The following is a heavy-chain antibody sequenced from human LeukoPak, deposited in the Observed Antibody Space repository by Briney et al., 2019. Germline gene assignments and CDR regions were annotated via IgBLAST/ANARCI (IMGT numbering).Heavy chain of an antibody. Sequence: SETLSLTCAVSGGSISSSNWWSWVRQPPGKGLEWIGEIYHSGSTNYNPSLKSRVTISVDKSKNQFSLKLSSVTAADTAVYYCARDGSSPGRKDPFDYWGQGTLVTVSS. J-gene: IGHJ4*02. CDR2: IYHSGST. CDR1: GGSISSSNW. D-gene: IGHD1-26*01. CDR3: ARDGSSPGRKDPFDY. V-gene: IGHV4-4*02.